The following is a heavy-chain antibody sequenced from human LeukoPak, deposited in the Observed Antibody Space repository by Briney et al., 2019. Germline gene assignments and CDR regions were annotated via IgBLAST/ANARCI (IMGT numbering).Heavy chain of an antibody. CDR3: ARPSYYDSSGHSPFDI. D-gene: IGHD3-22*01. CDR2: ISVYNGNT. J-gene: IGHJ3*02. Sequence: ASVKVSCKASGYTFTSYGISWVRQAPGQGLEWMGWISVYNGNTNYAQKLQGRVTMTTDTSTSTAYMELRSLRSDDTAVYYCARPSYYDSSGHSPFDIRGQGTMVTVSS. CDR1: GYTFTSYG. V-gene: IGHV1-18*01.